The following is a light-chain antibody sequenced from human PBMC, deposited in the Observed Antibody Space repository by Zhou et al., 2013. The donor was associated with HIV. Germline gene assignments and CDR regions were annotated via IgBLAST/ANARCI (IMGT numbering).Light chain of an antibody. CDR1: QSVSSSY. CDR3: QQYGSSPHT. CDR2: GAS. J-gene: IGKJ2*01. Sequence: EIVLTQSPGTLSLSPGESATLSCRASQSVSSSYLAWYQQKPGQAPRLLIYGASSRATGIPDRFSGSGSGTDFTLIISRLEPEDFAVYYCQQYGSSPHTFGQGTKLEIK. V-gene: IGKV3-20*01.